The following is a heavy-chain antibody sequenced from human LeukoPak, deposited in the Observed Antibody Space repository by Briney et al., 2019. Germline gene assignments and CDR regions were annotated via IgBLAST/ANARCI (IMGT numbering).Heavy chain of an antibody. V-gene: IGHV3-49*03. CDR2: IRSKAYGGTI. Sequence: GGSLRLSCTASGFTFGDYAMSWFRQAPGKGLEWIGFIRSKAYGGTIEYAASVTDRFTISRDDSKGIAYLQMNSLKTEDTAVYHCSRDAWALGYCSSTSCYGDYWGQGTRVTVSS. J-gene: IGHJ4*02. CDR3: SRDAWALGYCSSTSCYGDY. D-gene: IGHD2-2*01. CDR1: GFTFGDYA.